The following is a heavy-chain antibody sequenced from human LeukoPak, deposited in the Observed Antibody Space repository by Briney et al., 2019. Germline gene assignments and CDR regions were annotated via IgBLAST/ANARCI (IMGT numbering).Heavy chain of an antibody. J-gene: IGHJ4*02. D-gene: IGHD3-22*01. V-gene: IGHV3-7*01. CDR1: GFNFSSYW. Sequence: GGSLRLSCGASGFNFSSYWMAWVRQAPGKGLEWVVNIQYDGTHKFYADSVKGRFTISRDNAKNSLFLEMNSLRADDTAVYFCASSHDSSGNDWGQGTLVTVSS. CDR2: IQYDGTHK. CDR3: ASSHDSSGND.